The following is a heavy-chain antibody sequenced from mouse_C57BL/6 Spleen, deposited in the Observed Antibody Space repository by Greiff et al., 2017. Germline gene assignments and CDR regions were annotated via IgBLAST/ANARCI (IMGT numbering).Heavy chain of an antibody. Sequence: EVQLQQSGPELVKPGASVKISCKASGYTFTDYYMNWVKQSHGKSLEWIGDINPNNGGTSYNQKFKGKATLTVDKSSSTAYMELRSLTSEDSAVYYCARDWDVEVGFAYWGQGTLVTVSA. CDR1: GYTFTDYY. V-gene: IGHV1-26*01. D-gene: IGHD4-1*01. CDR2: INPNNGGT. J-gene: IGHJ3*01. CDR3: ARDWDVEVGFAY.